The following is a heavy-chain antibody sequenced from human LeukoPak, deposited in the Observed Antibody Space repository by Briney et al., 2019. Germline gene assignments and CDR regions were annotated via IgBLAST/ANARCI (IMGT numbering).Heavy chain of an antibody. CDR1: GLIFSNYA. CDR3: VKGKGIAVTSLDY. V-gene: IGHV3-64D*06. CDR2: ISSNGGST. D-gene: IGHD6-19*01. J-gene: IGHJ4*02. Sequence: PGGSLRLSCSASGLIFSNYAMHWVRQAPGKGLEYVSAISSNGGSTYYADSVKGRFAISRDNSKNTLYLQMSSLRAEDTAVYYCVKGKGIAVTSLDYWGQGTLVTVSS.